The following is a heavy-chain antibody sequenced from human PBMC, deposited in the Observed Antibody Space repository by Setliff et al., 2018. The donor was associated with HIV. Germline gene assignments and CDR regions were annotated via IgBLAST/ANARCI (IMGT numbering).Heavy chain of an antibody. Sequence: SETLSLTCAVYGGSFSGYYWSWIRQPPGKGLEWIGEIIHSGGTNYNPSLKSRVTISVDTSMNQFSLNLNSVTATDTAVYYCARGSCFNTGCLDSWGQGALVTVSS. CDR3: ARGSCFNTGCLDS. D-gene: IGHD2-2*01. J-gene: IGHJ4*02. V-gene: IGHV4-34*01. CDR1: GGSFSGYY. CDR2: IIHSGGT.